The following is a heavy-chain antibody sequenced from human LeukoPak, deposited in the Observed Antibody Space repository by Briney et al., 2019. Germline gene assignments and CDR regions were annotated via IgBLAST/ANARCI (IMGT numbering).Heavy chain of an antibody. D-gene: IGHD6-13*01. CDR3: AKAASSSWPSYYYGMDV. CDR2: INSDGSST. Sequence: GGSLRLSCAASGFTFSSYWMHWVRQAPGKGLVWVSRINSDGSSTYYADSVKGRFTISRDNSKNTLYLQMNSLRVEDTAAYHCAKAASSSWPSYYYGMDVWGQGTTVTVSS. V-gene: IGHV3-74*01. CDR1: GFTFSSYW. J-gene: IGHJ6*02.